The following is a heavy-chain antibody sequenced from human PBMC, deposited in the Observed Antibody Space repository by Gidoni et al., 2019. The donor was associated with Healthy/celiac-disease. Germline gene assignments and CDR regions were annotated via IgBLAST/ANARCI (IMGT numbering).Heavy chain of an antibody. Sequence: EVQLLESGGCLVQPGGSLRLSCAASGFTFSSYAMSWVRQAPGKGLEWVAAISGSGGSTYYADSVKGRFTISRDNSKNTLYLQMNSLRAEDTAVYYCAKVSSYDFWSGYLDYWGQGTLVTVSS. V-gene: IGHV3-23*01. CDR2: ISGSGGST. D-gene: IGHD3-3*01. J-gene: IGHJ4*02. CDR1: GFTFSSYA. CDR3: AKVSSYDFWSGYLDY.